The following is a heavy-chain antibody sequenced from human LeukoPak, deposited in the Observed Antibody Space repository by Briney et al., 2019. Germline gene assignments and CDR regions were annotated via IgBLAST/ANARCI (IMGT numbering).Heavy chain of an antibody. J-gene: IGHJ4*02. V-gene: IGHV4-30-2*01. CDR1: GGSITSGGYS. CDR3: ARHPGIRYSGSYIDY. CDR2: IYHSGNA. D-gene: IGHD1-26*01. Sequence: SETLSLTCAVSGGSITSGGYSWHWIRQPPGKGLEWLGHIYHSGNAYYNPSLQSRLTISVDTSRDQFSLKLSSVTAADTAVYYCARHPGIRYSGSYIDYWGQGTLVTVSS.